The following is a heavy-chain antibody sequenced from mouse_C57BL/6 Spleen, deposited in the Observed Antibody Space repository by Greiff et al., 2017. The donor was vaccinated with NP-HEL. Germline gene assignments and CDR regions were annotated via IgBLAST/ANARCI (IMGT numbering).Heavy chain of an antibody. CDR1: GYAFSSYW. D-gene: IGHD1-1*01. CDR2: IYPGDGDT. CDR3: ARRRDYDSSPRYFDV. Sequence: LKESGAELVKPGASVKISCKASGYAFSSYWMNWVKQRPGKGLEWIGQIYPGDGDTNYNGKFKGKATLTADKSSSTAYMQLSSLTSEDSAVYFCARRRDYDSSPRYFDVWGTGTTVTVSS. V-gene: IGHV1-80*01. J-gene: IGHJ1*03.